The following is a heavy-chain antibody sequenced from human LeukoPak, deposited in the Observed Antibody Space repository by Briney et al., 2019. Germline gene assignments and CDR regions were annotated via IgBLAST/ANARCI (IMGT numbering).Heavy chain of an antibody. CDR2: INSSSSYI. J-gene: IGHJ4*02. CDR3: ARDHFDWVGVLDY. CDR1: GLSFSSDS. Sequence: PGRSDRLFCAAYGLSFSSDSMSSVRHAAGEGLGWLSSINSSSSYIYYADSGKGRFTISRYNAKNALDLQMTSLRAEDTAVYYCARDHFDWVGVLDYWGQGTLVTVSS. V-gene: IGHV3-21*01. D-gene: IGHD3-9*01.